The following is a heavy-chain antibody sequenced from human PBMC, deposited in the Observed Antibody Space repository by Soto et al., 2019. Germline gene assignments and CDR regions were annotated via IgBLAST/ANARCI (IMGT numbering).Heavy chain of an antibody. Sequence: PSETLSLTCAVYGGSFSGYYWSWIRQPPGKGLEWIGEINHSGSTNYNPSLKSRVTISVDTSKNQFSLKLSSVTAADTAVYYCASTYGSGPYYFDYWGQGTLVTVSS. J-gene: IGHJ4*02. CDR2: INHSGST. CDR3: ASTYGSGPYYFDY. CDR1: GGSFSGYY. V-gene: IGHV4-34*01. D-gene: IGHD3-10*01.